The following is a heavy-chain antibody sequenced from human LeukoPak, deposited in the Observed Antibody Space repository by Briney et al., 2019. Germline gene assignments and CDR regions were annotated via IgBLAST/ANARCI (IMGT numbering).Heavy chain of an antibody. D-gene: IGHD3-3*01. CDR2: IYYSGST. J-gene: IGHJ4*02. V-gene: IGHV4-59*01. CDR1: GGSISSYY. Sequence: PSETLSLTCTVSGGSISSYYWSWIRQPPGKGLEWIGYIYYSGSTNYNPSLKSRVTISVDTSKNQFSLKLSSVTAADTAVYYCARAPRDDSSFDYWGQGTLVTVSS. CDR3: ARAPRDDSSFDY.